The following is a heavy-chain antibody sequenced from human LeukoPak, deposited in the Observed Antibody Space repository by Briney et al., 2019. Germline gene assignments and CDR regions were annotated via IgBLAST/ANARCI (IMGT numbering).Heavy chain of an antibody. CDR2: FDPEDGET. D-gene: IGHD3-9*01. J-gene: IGHJ4*02. CDR1: GYTSTGYY. Sequence: ASVKVSCKASGYTSTGYYMHWVRQAPGKGLEWMGGFDPEDGETIYAQKFQGRVTMTEDTSTDTAYMELSSLRSEDTAVYYCATGELRYFDWRPAHYWGQGTLVTVSS. CDR3: ATGELRYFDWRPAHY. V-gene: IGHV1-24*01.